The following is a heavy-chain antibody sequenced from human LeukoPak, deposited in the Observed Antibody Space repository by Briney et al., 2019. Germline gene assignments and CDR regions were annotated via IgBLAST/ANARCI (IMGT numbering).Heavy chain of an antibody. Sequence: QPGGSLRLSCAASRFTFSSYAMSWVRQAPGKGLEWVSGISASGTSTYYADSVKGRFTISRDTSKNMLYLQMNSLRADDTAVYYCVTYSSGLGRPGWYWFDPWGQGTLVTVSS. CDR1: RFTFSSYA. CDR2: ISASGTST. J-gene: IGHJ5*02. D-gene: IGHD3-22*01. V-gene: IGHV3-23*01. CDR3: VTYSSGLGRPGWYWFDP.